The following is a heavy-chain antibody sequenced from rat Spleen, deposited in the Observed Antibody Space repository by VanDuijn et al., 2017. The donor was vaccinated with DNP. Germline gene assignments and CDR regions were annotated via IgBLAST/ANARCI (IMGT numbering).Heavy chain of an antibody. J-gene: IGHJ2*01. Sequence: QVQLKESGPGLVQPSQTLSLTCTVSGFSLITNSVHWVRQPPGKGLEWMGRIRANGITDYNSALKSRLSITRDTSKSQAFLKMNSLQTEDTAISFCTREGRQGPVSYFDYWGQGVMVTVSS. D-gene: IGHD1-11*01. CDR1: GFSLITNS. V-gene: IGHV2-1*01. CDR2: IRANGIT. CDR3: TREGRQGPVSYFDY.